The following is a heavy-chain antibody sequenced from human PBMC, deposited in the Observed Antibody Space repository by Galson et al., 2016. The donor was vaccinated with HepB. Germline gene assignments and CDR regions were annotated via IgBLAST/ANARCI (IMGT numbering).Heavy chain of an antibody. J-gene: IGHJ4*02. CDR3: ARYCSSTSCSRYGDILTGYDGPF. Sequence: ETLSLTCTVSGGSISSSRYSWGWIRQPPGKGLEWIGCLYYSGSTYYNSSLKSRVTISVDTSKNQFSLNLSAVTAADTAVYCCARYCSSTSCSRYGDILTGYDGPFWGQGTLVTVSS. CDR1: GGSISSSRYS. CDR2: LYYSGST. D-gene: IGHD2-2*01. V-gene: IGHV4-39*01.